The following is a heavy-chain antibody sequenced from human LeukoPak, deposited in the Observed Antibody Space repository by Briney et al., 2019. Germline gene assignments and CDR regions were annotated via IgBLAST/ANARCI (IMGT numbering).Heavy chain of an antibody. CDR1: GFTFSSYA. V-gene: IGHV3-23*01. CDR2: ISGSGGST. Sequence: GGSLRLSCAASGFTFSSYAMSWVRQAPGKGLEWVSAISGSGGSTYYADSVKGRFTISRDNSKNTLYLQMNSLRAEDTAVYYCAKDLTIVVVPAAIPGYYGMDVWGQGTTVTVSS. J-gene: IGHJ6*02. CDR3: AKDLTIVVVPAAIPGYYGMDV. D-gene: IGHD2-2*01.